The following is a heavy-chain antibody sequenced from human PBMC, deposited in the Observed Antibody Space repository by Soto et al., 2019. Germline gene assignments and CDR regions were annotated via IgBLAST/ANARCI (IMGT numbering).Heavy chain of an antibody. CDR1: GYDFFKYN. CDR3: TRADSDVVILPDVRPLFDL. CDR2: INPNGGYT. Sequence: QVQLGQSGAEVKKPGASVKVSCKTSGYDFFKYNMHWVRQAPGQGLEWMGVINPNGGYTRHAQKCQGRVIMTRDKSSIIVYMELSGLTSADTAMYYCTRADSDVVILPDVRPLFDLWGQGDLVTVAS. D-gene: IGHD2-21*02. V-gene: IGHV1-46*01. J-gene: IGHJ4*02.